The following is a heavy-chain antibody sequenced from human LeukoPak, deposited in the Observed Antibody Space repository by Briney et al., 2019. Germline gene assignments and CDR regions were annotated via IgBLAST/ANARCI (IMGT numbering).Heavy chain of an antibody. V-gene: IGHV3-74*01. CDR3: AKVLYGAHDAFDL. Sequence: GGSLRLSCAASGFTFSSYWMHWVRQAPGKGLVWVSRINSDGSSTFYADSVKGRFTISRDNSKNTLYLQMNNLEIEDTALYYCAKVLYGAHDAFDLWGQGTVVSVSS. CDR1: GFTFSSYW. CDR2: INSDGSST. D-gene: IGHD4-17*01. J-gene: IGHJ3*01.